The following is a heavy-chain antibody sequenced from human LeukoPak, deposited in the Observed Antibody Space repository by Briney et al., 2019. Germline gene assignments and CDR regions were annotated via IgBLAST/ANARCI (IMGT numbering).Heavy chain of an antibody. V-gene: IGHV4-59*01. J-gene: IGHJ4*02. CDR1: GGSISSYY. D-gene: IGHD3-22*01. CDR3: ARVYTLGYYDSSGYFDY. CDR2: IYYSGST. Sequence: PSETLSLTCTVSGGSISSYYWSWIRQPPVKGLEWIGYIYYSGSTNYNPSLKSRVTISVDTSKNQFSLKLSSVTAADTAVYYCARVYTLGYYDSSGYFDYWGQGTLVTVSS.